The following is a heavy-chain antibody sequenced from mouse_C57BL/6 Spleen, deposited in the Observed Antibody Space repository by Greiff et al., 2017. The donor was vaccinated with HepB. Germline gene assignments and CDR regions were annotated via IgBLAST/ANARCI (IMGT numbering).Heavy chain of an antibody. CDR1: GYSITSGYY. CDR3: ARDDYGSSSWYFDV. Sequence: EVQLVESGPGLVKPSQSLSLTCSVTGYSITSGYYWNWIRQFPGNKLEWMGYISYDGSNNYNPSLKNRISITRDTSKNQFFLKLNSVTTEDTATYYCARDDYGSSSWYFDVWGTGTTVTVSS. D-gene: IGHD1-1*01. J-gene: IGHJ1*03. CDR2: ISYDGSN. V-gene: IGHV3-6*01.